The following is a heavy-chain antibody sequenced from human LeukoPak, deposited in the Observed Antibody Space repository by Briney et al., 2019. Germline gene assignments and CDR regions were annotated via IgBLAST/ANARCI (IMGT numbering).Heavy chain of an antibody. J-gene: IGHJ3*02. Sequence: SETLSLTCAVSGGSVSGYYWSWVRRFPGRRLEWIGYIHYSGRTNYNPSLKSRITLSLETSSNQVSLELKSVTSADTALYYCVRDSGYSSSWYLIDDDFDIWGQGTMVIVSA. V-gene: IGHV4-59*02. CDR2: IHYSGRT. CDR1: GGSVSGYY. CDR3: VRDSGYSSSWYLIDDDFDI. D-gene: IGHD6-13*01.